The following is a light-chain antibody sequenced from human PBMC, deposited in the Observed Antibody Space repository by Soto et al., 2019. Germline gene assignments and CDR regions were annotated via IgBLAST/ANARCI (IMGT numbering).Light chain of an antibody. Sequence: EIVLTQAPATLSLSPGERATLSCRASQSVGIYLGWFQQRPGQAPRLLIYDASNRAADIPARFSGSGSGTDFTLTINNLEPEDFAVYYCQHRYTWPPAVGQGTRLEIK. CDR2: DAS. J-gene: IGKJ5*01. CDR1: QSVGIY. CDR3: QHRYTWPPA. V-gene: IGKV3-11*01.